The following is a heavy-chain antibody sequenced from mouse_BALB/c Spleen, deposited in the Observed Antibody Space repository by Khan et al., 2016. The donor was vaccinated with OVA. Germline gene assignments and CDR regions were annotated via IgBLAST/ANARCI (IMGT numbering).Heavy chain of an antibody. CDR3: ASTPVYYGSIYFDY. CDR1: GFIFSNYA. J-gene: IGHJ2*02. D-gene: IGHD1-1*01. V-gene: IGHV5-9-3*01. Sequence: EVELVESGGGLVKPGGSLKLSCAASGFIFSNYAMSWIRQTPEKRLEWVAAISSGGSFNYYPDSVKGRFTISRDNANNTLYLQMGSLRSEDKDMFYFASTPVYYGSIYFDYCVHVTSLTVSS. CDR2: ISSGGSFN.